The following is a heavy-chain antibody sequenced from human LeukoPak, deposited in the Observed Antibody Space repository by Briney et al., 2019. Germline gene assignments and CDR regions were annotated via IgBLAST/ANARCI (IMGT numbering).Heavy chain of an antibody. D-gene: IGHD3-10*01. V-gene: IGHV3-21*01. CDR2: ISSSSSYI. CDR3: ARDYPGYYGDLVYFDY. J-gene: IGHJ4*02. Sequence: GGSLRLSCAASGFTFSSYSMNWVRQAPGKGLEWVSSISSSSSYIYYADSVKGRFTISRDNAKNSLYLQMNSLRAEDTAVYYCARDYPGYYGDLVYFDYWGQRTMVTVSS. CDR1: GFTFSSYS.